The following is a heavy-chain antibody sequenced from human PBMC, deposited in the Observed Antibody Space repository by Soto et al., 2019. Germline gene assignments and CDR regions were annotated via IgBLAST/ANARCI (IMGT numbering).Heavy chain of an antibody. J-gene: IGHJ2*01. Sequence: EVQLVQSGAEVKKPGESLKISCKGSGYSFTSYWIGWVRQMPGKGLEWMGIIYPGDSDTRYSPSFQGQVTISADKSISTAYLQWSSLKASDTAMHYCARPNYDFWSGYFDYWYFDLWGRGTLVTVSS. CDR1: GYSFTSYW. D-gene: IGHD3-3*01. CDR3: ARPNYDFWSGYFDYWYFDL. CDR2: IYPGDSDT. V-gene: IGHV5-51*03.